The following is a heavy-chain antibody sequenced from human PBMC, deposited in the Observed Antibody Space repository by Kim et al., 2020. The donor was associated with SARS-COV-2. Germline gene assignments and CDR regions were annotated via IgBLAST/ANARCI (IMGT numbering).Heavy chain of an antibody. CDR1: GFSFTSYY. CDR2: INPTGSYA. J-gene: IGHJ5*02. Sequence: VKVSCKASGFSFTSYYMHWVRQAPGQGLEWIALINPTGSYAKYAQKFQGRLTVTRDTSASTDYMELSNLRSEDTAVYYCARDNSFGEVSWWFAPWGQGTLVTVSS. CDR3: ARDNSFGEVSWWFAP. D-gene: IGHD3-10*01. V-gene: IGHV1-46*01.